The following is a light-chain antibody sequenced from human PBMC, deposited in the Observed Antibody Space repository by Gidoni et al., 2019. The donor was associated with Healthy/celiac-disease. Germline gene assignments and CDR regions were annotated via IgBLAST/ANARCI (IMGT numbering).Light chain of an antibody. Sequence: DIQMTQSPSSLSASVGDRVTITCQASQDISNYLNWYQQKPGKAPKLLIYDASNLETGVPSRFSGSGSGTDFTFTISRLQPEDIATYYCQQYDNLPSTFGQGTRLEIK. J-gene: IGKJ5*01. CDR2: DAS. V-gene: IGKV1-33*01. CDR1: QDISNY. CDR3: QQYDNLPST.